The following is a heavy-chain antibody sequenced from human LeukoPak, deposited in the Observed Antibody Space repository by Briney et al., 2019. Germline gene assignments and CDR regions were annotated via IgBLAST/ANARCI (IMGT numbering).Heavy chain of an antibody. V-gene: IGHV1-2*02. CDR1: GYTFTGYY. Sequence: GASVKVSCKASGYTFTGYYMHWGRQAPGQGLEWMGWINPNSGGTNYAQKFQGRVTMTRDTSISTAYTELSRLRSDDTAVYYCARAVRGVPTGGWFDPWGQGTLVTVSS. CDR3: ARAVRGVPTGGWFDP. CDR2: INPNSGGT. D-gene: IGHD3-10*01. J-gene: IGHJ5*02.